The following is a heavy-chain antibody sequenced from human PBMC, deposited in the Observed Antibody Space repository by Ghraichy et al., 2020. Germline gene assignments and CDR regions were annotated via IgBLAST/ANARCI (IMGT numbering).Heavy chain of an antibody. CDR3: TTDHDYCSTTSCYYYYYGMDV. V-gene: IGHV3-15*01. CDR2: IKSKTDGGTT. CDR1: GFTFSNAW. D-gene: IGHD2-2*01. Sequence: GESLNISCAASGFTFSNAWMSWVRQAPGKGLEWVGRIKSKTDGGTTDYAAPVKGRFTISRDDSKNTLYLQMNSLKTEDTAVYYCTTDHDYCSTTSCYYYYYGMDVWGQGTTVTVSS. J-gene: IGHJ6*02.